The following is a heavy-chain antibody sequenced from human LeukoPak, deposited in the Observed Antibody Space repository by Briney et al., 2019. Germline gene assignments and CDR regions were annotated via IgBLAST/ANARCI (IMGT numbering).Heavy chain of an antibody. Sequence: GGSLRLSCVASGFTFSGSAILWVRQAPGKGLEWVSYISSSGSTIYYADSVKGRFTISRDNAKNSLYLQMNSLRAEDTAVYYCARLGLAVAGRSYWYFDLWGRGTLVTVSS. CDR1: GFTFSGSA. CDR2: ISSSGSTI. D-gene: IGHD6-19*01. J-gene: IGHJ2*01. V-gene: IGHV3-11*01. CDR3: ARLGLAVAGRSYWYFDL.